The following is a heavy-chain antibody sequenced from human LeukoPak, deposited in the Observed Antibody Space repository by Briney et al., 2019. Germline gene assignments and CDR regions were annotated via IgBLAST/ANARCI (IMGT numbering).Heavy chain of an antibody. CDR3: ARMYYYDTSGYFKYYFDY. CDR2: INHSGST. V-gene: IGHV4-34*10. CDR1: GGSFSGYY. Sequence: PSETLSLTCAVYGGSFSGYYWSWIRQPPGKGLDGIGEINHSGSTNYNPSLKSRVTMSVDTSKNQYSLKLSSVTAADTAVYYCARMYYYDTSGYFKYYFDYWGQGTLVTVSS. J-gene: IGHJ4*02. D-gene: IGHD3-22*01.